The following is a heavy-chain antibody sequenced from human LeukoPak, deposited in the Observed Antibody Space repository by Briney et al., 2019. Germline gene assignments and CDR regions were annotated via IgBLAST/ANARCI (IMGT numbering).Heavy chain of an antibody. CDR2: IYSGGST. D-gene: IGHD3-22*01. CDR3: ARDQREYYYDS. J-gene: IGHJ4*02. V-gene: IGHV3-66*01. Sequence: GGSLRLSCAASGFTFSSYAMSWVRQAPGKGLEWVSVIYSGGSTYYADSVKGRFTISRDNSKNTLYLQMNSLRAEDTAVYYCARDQREYYYDSWGQGTLVTVSS. CDR1: GFTFSSYA.